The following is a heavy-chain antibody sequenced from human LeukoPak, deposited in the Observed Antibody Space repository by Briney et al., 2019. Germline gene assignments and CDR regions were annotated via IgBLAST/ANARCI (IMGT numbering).Heavy chain of an antibody. CDR3: ARSADYYYYGMDV. CDR2: IYPGDSDT. Sequence: GESLKISCKGSGYSFTSYWTGWVRQMPGKGLEWMGIIYPGDSDTRYSPSFQGQVTISADKSISTAYLQWSSLKASDTAMYYCARSADYYYYGMDVWGQGTTVTVSS. CDR1: GYSFTSYW. V-gene: IGHV5-51*01. J-gene: IGHJ6*02.